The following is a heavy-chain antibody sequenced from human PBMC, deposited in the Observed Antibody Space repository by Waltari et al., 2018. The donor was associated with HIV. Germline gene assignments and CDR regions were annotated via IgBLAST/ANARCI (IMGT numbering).Heavy chain of an antibody. Sequence: QVQLVESGGGVVQPGRSLRLSCAASGFTFSSSAMHWVRQAPGKGLEWVAVISYDGSNKYYADSVKGRFTISRDNSKNTLYLQMNSLRAEDTAVYYCARDLSGSYYVDYWGQGTLVTVSS. D-gene: IGHD1-26*01. CDR1: GFTFSSSA. J-gene: IGHJ4*02. V-gene: IGHV3-30*01. CDR2: ISYDGSNK. CDR3: ARDLSGSYYVDY.